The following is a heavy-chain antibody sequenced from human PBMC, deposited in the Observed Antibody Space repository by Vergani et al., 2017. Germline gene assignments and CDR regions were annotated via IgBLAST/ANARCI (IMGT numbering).Heavy chain of an antibody. V-gene: IGHV3-15*01. CDR2: IRSKNDGGTA. D-gene: IGHD2-2*02. Sequence: EVRLVESGGGLVQPGGSLRLSCVVSGITFKNAWINWVRQAPWKGLEWIGRIRSKNDGGTADYAAPLKGRFTISRDDSKDSAFLLVNNLKTEDTAVYFCYTDYHDYWGQGTLVTVSS. CDR3: YTDYHDY. J-gene: IGHJ4*02. CDR1: GITFKNAW.